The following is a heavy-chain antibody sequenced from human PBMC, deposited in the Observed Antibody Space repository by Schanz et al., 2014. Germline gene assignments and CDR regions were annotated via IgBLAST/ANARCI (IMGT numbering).Heavy chain of an antibody. Sequence: EVQLVESGGDLVQPGGSLRLSCSASGFTFSTFAMHWVHQAPGKGLEYISAISNNGDSTYYADSVKGRFTISRDNSKNTLFLQMSSLRVDDMAVYYCGRAGTGMAGWYFELWGRGTLVTVSS. CDR2: ISNNGDST. V-gene: IGHV3-64D*06. D-gene: IGHD5-18*01. CDR1: GFTFSTFA. J-gene: IGHJ2*01. CDR3: GRAGTGMAGWYFEL.